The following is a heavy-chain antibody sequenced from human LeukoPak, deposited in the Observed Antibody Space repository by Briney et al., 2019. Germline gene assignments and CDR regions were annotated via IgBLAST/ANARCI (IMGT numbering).Heavy chain of an antibody. CDR2: IIPIFGTA. CDR3: ASETVSGPDY. D-gene: IGHD2-21*02. CDR1: GGTFSSYA. V-gene: IGHV1-69*05. J-gene: IGHJ4*02. Sequence: SVKVSCKASGGTFSSYAISWVRQAPGQGLEWMGRIIPIFGTANYAQKFQGRVTITTDESTSTAYMELSSLRSEDTAVFYCASETVSGPDYWGQGTLVTVSS.